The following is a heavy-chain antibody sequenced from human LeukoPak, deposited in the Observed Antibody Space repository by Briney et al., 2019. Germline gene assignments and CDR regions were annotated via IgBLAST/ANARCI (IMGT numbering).Heavy chain of an antibody. Sequence: GGSLRLSCAASGFIFSSYAMNWGRQAPGKGLEWVSAISGSGDGTYYADSVKGRFTVSRDNSKNTLYLQMNNLRAEDSAVYYCAKGVGGYCSSTDCCAYDNWGQGTLVTVSS. J-gene: IGHJ4*02. CDR1: GFIFSSYA. CDR2: ISGSGDGT. V-gene: IGHV3-23*01. D-gene: IGHD2-2*01. CDR3: AKGVGGYCSSTDCCAYDN.